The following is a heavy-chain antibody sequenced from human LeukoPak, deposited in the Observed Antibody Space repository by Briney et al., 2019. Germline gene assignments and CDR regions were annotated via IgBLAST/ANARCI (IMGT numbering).Heavy chain of an antibody. CDR2: INHSGST. J-gene: IGHJ4*02. CDR1: GGSFSGYY. D-gene: IGHD3-10*01. V-gene: IGHV4-34*01. Sequence: PSETLSLTCAVYGGSFSGYYWSWIRQPPGEGLEWIGEINHSGSTNYNPSLKSRVTISVDTSKNQFSLKLSSVTAADTAVYYCARVRYYGSGSSPISYWGQGTLVTVSS. CDR3: ARVRYYGSGSSPISY.